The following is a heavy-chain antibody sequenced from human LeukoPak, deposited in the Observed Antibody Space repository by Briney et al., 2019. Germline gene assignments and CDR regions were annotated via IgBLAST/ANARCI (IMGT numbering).Heavy chain of an antibody. CDR3: ARTYPGNYYDSSANYFDY. D-gene: IGHD3-22*01. V-gene: IGHV4-39*01. CDR1: GDSISSSSCY. J-gene: IGHJ4*02. Sequence: SETLSLTCSVSGDSISSSSCYWGWIRQPPGKGLEWIGSIYYSGSTYYNPSLKSRVTMSVDTSKNQFSLKLSSVTAADTAVYYCARTYPGNYYDSSANYFDYWGQGTLVTVSS. CDR2: IYYSGST.